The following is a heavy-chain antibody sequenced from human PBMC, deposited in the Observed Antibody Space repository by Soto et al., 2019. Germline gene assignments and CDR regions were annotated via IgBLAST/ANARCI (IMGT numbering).Heavy chain of an antibody. J-gene: IGHJ6*04. V-gene: IGHV4-30-2*01. CDR1: GGSISSGGYS. D-gene: IGHD3-22*01. Sequence: SETLSLTCAVSGGSISSGGYSWSWIRQPPGKGLEWIGYIYHSGSTYYNPSLKSRVTISVDRSKNQFSLKLSSVTAADTAVYYCAGSGYYLNSGTDVCGNCTPAILS. CDR2: IYHSGST. CDR3: AGSGYYLNSGTDV.